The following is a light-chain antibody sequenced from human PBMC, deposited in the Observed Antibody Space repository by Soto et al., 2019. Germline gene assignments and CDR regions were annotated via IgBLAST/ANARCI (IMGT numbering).Light chain of an antibody. CDR1: QSVLSSSNNRNY. CDR2: WAS. Sequence: DIVMTQSPDSLAVSLGERATINCKSSQSVLSSSNNRNYLAWFQHKPGQPPKLLIYWASTRESGVPDRFSGSGSGTDFTLTINSLQAEDVAVYYCQQYYSTPITFGQGTRLEIK. J-gene: IGKJ5*01. CDR3: QQYYSTPIT. V-gene: IGKV4-1*01.